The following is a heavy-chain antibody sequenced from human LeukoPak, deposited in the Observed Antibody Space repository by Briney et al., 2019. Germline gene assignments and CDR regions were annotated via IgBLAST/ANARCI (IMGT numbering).Heavy chain of an antibody. CDR2: INHSGST. CDR1: GGSFSGYY. V-gene: IGHV4-34*01. CDR3: ARTIIVGATYWFDP. Sequence: SETLSLTCAVYGGSFSGYYWSWIRQPPGKGLEWIGEINHSGSTNYNPSLKSRVTISVDTSKNQFSLKLSSVTAADTAVYYCARTIIVGATYWFDPWGQGTLVTVSS. D-gene: IGHD1-26*01. J-gene: IGHJ5*02.